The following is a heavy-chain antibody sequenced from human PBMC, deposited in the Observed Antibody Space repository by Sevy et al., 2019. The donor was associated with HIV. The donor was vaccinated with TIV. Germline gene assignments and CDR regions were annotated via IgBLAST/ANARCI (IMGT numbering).Heavy chain of an antibody. CDR1: GYTFTNYG. Sequence: ASVKVSCKGSGYTFTNYGLIWVRQAPGHGLGYMGRVNTNPGNPTFAPGFAGRFVFFLDTSVSTAFLQIDSLKAEDTALYYCARAHYNYLDTWDQGSLVTVSS. D-gene: IGHD3-9*01. V-gene: IGHV7-4-1*01. CDR2: VNTNPGNP. J-gene: IGHJ4*02. CDR3: ARAHYNYLDT.